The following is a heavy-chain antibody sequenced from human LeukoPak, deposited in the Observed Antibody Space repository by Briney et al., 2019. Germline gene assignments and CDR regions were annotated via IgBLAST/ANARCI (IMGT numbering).Heavy chain of an antibody. J-gene: IGHJ4*02. CDR2: INHSVGT. V-gene: IGHV4-34*01. CDR1: SGSFSGYY. CDR3: ALLTMARAPAPAQDY. D-gene: IGHD2/OR15-2a*01. Sequence: SETLSLTCSVYSGSFSGYYWSWIRQPPGKGLEWIGEINHSVGTNYNPSLKSRVTMSLDTSKNQFSLKLSSVTAADTAVYYCALLTMARAPAPAQDYWGQGTLVTVSS.